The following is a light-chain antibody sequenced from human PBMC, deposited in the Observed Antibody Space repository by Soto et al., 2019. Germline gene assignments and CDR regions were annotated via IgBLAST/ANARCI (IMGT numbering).Light chain of an antibody. J-gene: IGKJ5*01. CDR1: QDVTTN. CDR2: GAS. Sequence: EITMTQFPASLSASPGEGATLSCRAAQDVTTNFAWYQQKRGQAPRLLIYGASTRATGIPARFSGSGSGTEFTLTISSLQSEDFAVYYCQQYNNWLITFGQGTRLEIK. V-gene: IGKV3-15*01. CDR3: QQYNNWLIT.